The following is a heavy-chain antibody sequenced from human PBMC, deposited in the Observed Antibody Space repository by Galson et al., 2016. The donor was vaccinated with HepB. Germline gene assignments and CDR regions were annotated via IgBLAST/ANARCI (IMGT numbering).Heavy chain of an antibody. D-gene: IGHD2-2*01. Sequence: QSGAEVKKPGESLRISCKASGYSFNNYWVGWVRQMPGKGLEWVGILYPTTSDSRKRPSLQGQVTLSSDKSINTAYLHWRILKASDSGINYCARGQINPHCSSTSCYPFYFDYWGPGTQVTVSS. CDR3: ARGQINPHCSSTSCYPFYFDY. V-gene: IGHV5-51*01. CDR2: LYPTTSDS. CDR1: GYSFNNYW. J-gene: IGHJ4*02.